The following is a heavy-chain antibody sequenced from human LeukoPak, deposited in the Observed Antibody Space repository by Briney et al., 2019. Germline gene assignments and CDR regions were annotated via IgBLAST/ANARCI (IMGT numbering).Heavy chain of an antibody. D-gene: IGHD1-26*01. CDR2: ILDSGTT. CDR1: SGSMRGYH. J-gene: IGHJ5*02. V-gene: IGHV4-4*07. CDR3: VRERPGGGGSYYWFDP. Sequence: SETLSLTCTVSSGSMRGYHWSWIRQPAGKGLEWIGRILDSGTTNYNPSLKSRLTISVDRSKTQSSLNLNSVTAADTAVYYCVRERPGGGGSYYWFDPWGQGTLVTVSS.